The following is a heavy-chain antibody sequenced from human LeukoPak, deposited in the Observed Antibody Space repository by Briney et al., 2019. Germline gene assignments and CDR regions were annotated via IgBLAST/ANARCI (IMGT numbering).Heavy chain of an antibody. CDR2: IYYSGST. Sequence: SETLSLTCTVSGGSISSYYWSWIRQPPGKGLEWIGYIYYSGSTNYNPSLKSRVTISVDTSKNQFSLKLSSVTAADTAVYYCARAKAAAGTSWFDPWGQGALVTVSS. CDR1: GGSISSYY. CDR3: ARAKAAAGTSWFDP. J-gene: IGHJ5*02. D-gene: IGHD6-13*01. V-gene: IGHV4-59*01.